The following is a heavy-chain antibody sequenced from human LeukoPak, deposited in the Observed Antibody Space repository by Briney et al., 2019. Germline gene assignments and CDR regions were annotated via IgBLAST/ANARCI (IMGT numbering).Heavy chain of an antibody. CDR1: GYTFTSYY. CDR2: INPSGGST. D-gene: IGHD3-22*01. J-gene: IGHJ3*02. CDR3: ATEIVVVPPDAFDI. Sequence: ASVKVSCKASGYTFTSYYMHWVRQAPGQGLEWMGIINPSGGSTSYAQKFQGRVTMTEDTSTDTAYMELSSLRSEDTAVYYCATEIVVVPPDAFDIWGQGTMVTVSS. V-gene: IGHV1-46*01.